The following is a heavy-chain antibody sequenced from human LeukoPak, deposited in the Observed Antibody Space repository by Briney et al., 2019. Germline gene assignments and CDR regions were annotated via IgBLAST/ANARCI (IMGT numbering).Heavy chain of an antibody. V-gene: IGHV3-23*01. Sequence: PGGSLRLSCAASGFIFSNSAMSWVRQAPGKGLECISAITNNGGSTYYADSVKGRFTISRDNPKNTLYLQMNSLRVEDTAVYYCARDGPYYYESGGNSLDYWGQGTLVTVSS. CDR2: ITNNGGST. D-gene: IGHD3-22*01. J-gene: IGHJ4*02. CDR3: ARDGPYYYESGGNSLDY. CDR1: GFIFSNSA.